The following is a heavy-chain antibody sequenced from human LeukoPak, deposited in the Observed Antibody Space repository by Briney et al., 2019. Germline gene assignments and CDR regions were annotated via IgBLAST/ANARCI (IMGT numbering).Heavy chain of an antibody. CDR1: GGSISSYY. V-gene: IGHV4-4*07. CDR2: IYTSGST. J-gene: IGHJ2*01. CDR3: ARAQRQWLVPANYWYFDL. D-gene: IGHD6-19*01. Sequence: SETLSLTCTVSGGSISSYYWSWIRQPAGKGLEWIGRIYTSGSTNYNPSLKSRVTMSVDTSKNQFSLKLSSVTAADTAVYYCARAQRQWLVPANYWYFDLWGRGTLVTVSS.